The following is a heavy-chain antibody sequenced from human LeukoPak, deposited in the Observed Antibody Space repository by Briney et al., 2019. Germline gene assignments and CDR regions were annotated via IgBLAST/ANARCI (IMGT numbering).Heavy chain of an antibody. D-gene: IGHD2-8*01. CDR3: ARDLYDGAAGYFDS. CDR1: GFTVTSTY. CDR2: IHISGST. V-gene: IGHV3-66*01. Sequence: GGSLRLSCAASGFTVTSTYITWVRQAPGKGLEWVSIIHISGSTYYADSVRGRFTISRDNSKNTLYLQMNSLRAEDTAVYYCARDLYDGAAGYFDSWGQGTLVTVSS. J-gene: IGHJ4*02.